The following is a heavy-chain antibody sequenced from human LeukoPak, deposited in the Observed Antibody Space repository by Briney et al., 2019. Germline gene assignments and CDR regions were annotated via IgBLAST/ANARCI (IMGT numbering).Heavy chain of an antibody. D-gene: IGHD2-21*02. CDR3: ARGRCGDDCYPNWFDP. CDR2: INHSGST. V-gene: IGHV4-34*01. Sequence: SETLSLTCAVYGGSFSGYYWSWIRQPPGKGLEWIGEINHSGSTNYNPSLKSRVTISVDTSKNQFSLKLSSVTAAGTAVYYCARGRCGDDCYPNWFDPWGQGTLVTVSS. CDR1: GGSFSGYY. J-gene: IGHJ5*02.